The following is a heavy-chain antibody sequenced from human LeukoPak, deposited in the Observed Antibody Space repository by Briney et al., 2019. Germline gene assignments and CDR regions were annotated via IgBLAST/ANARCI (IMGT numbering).Heavy chain of an antibody. V-gene: IGHV3-9*01. J-gene: IGHJ3*02. D-gene: IGHD3-22*01. CDR1: GFTFDDYA. CDR2: ISWNSGSI. Sequence: GGSLRLSCAASGFTFDDYAMHWVRQAPGKGLEWVSGISWNSGSIGYADSVKGRFTISRDNAKNSLYLQMNSLRAEDTALYYCAKGTMIVVLDIWGQGTMVTVSS. CDR3: AKGTMIVVLDI.